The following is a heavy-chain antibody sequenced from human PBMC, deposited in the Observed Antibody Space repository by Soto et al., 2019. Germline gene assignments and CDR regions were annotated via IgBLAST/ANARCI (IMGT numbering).Heavy chain of an antibody. Sequence: SETLSLTCTVSGGSISSYYCSWIRQPPGKGLEWIGYIYYSGSTNYNPSLKSRVTISVDTSKNQFSLKLSSVTAADTAVYYCARGSTTVTIFFDYWGQGTLVTVSS. V-gene: IGHV4-59*01. CDR3: ARGSTTVTIFFDY. CDR2: IYYSGST. D-gene: IGHD4-17*01. CDR1: GGSISSYY. J-gene: IGHJ4*02.